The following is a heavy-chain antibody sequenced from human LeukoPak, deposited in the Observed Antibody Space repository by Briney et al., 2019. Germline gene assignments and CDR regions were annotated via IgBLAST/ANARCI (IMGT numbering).Heavy chain of an antibody. CDR3: ARGAVTVRNAFDI. Sequence: SQTLSLTCAISGDSVSSNSAAWNWIRQSPSRGLEWLGRTYYSSKWYNDYAVSVKSRIIINPDISKNQFTLQLNSVTPEDTAVYYCARGAVTVRNAFDIWGQGTRVTVSS. J-gene: IGHJ3*02. V-gene: IGHV6-1*01. CDR1: GDSVSSNSAA. D-gene: IGHD6-19*01. CDR2: TYYSSKWYN.